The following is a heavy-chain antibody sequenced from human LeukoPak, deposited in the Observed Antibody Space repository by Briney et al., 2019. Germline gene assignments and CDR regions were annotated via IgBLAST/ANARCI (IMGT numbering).Heavy chain of an antibody. CDR1: GYTFTGYY. D-gene: IGHD3-22*01. J-gene: IGHJ4*02. CDR2: INPNSGGT. CDR3: ARALYYYDSSGHNY. V-gene: IGHV1-2*02. Sequence: ASVKVSCKASGYTFTGYYMHWVRQAPGQGLEWMGWINPNSGGTNYAQKFQGRVTMTRDTSISTAYMELSRLRSDDTAVYYCARALYYYDSSGHNYWGQGTLVTVSS.